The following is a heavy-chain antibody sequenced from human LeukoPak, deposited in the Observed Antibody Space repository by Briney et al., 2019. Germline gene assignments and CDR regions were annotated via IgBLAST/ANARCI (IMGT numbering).Heavy chain of an antibody. CDR2: MNPNSGGK. Sequence: ASVKVSCKASGYTFTDYYMHWVRQAPGQGLEWMGWMNPNSGGKDYALKFQGRVTMTRDTSINTAYMEMSGLTYDDTAMYYCARDRRYPGDWFDSWGQGTLVTVSS. CDR1: GYTFTDYY. J-gene: IGHJ5*01. CDR3: ARDRRYPGDWFDS. D-gene: IGHD1-14*01. V-gene: IGHV1-2*02.